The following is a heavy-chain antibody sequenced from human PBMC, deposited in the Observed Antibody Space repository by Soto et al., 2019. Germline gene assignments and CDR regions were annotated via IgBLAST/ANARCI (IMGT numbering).Heavy chain of an antibody. V-gene: IGHV3-21*01. CDR1: GFTFSSYS. J-gene: IGHJ4*02. CDR3: ARSEVADTGWGFAH. D-gene: IGHD6-19*01. CDR2: ISGTSSFI. Sequence: EVQLVQSGGGLVKPGGSLRLSCAASGFTFSSYSMNWVRQAPGKGLEWVSSISGTSSFIYYADSTEGRFTISRDYAKNSLYLQMTSLRADDTAVYSCARSEVADTGWGFAHWGPGTLVTVSS.